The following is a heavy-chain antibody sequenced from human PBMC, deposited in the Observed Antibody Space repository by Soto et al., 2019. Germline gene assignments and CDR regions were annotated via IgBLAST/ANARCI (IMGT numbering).Heavy chain of an antibody. Sequence: ESGGGVVQPGRSLRLSCAASGFTFSSYGMHWVRQAPGKGLEWVAVIWYDGSNKYYADSVKGRFTISRDNSKNTLYLQMNSLRAEDTAVYYCARGSYYYDMDAFDIWGQGTMVTVSS. V-gene: IGHV3-33*01. D-gene: IGHD3-22*01. CDR2: IWYDGSNK. CDR1: GFTFSSYG. CDR3: ARGSYYYDMDAFDI. J-gene: IGHJ3*02.